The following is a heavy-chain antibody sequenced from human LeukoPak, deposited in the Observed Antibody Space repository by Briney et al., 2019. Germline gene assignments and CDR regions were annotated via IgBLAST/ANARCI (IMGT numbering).Heavy chain of an antibody. CDR2: INHSGST. CDR1: GGSFSGYY. Sequence: SETLSLTCAVYGGSFSGYYWSWLRQPPGKGLEWIGEINHSGSTNYNPSLKSRVTISVDTSKNQFSLKLSSVTAADTAVYYCARVSHYDSSGYYYRRRGWFDPWGQGTLVTVSS. V-gene: IGHV4-34*01. D-gene: IGHD3-22*01. CDR3: ARVSHYDSSGYYYRRRGWFDP. J-gene: IGHJ5*02.